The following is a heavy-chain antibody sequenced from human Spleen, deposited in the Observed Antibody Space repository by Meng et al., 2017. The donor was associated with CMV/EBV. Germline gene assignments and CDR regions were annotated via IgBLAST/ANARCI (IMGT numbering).Heavy chain of an antibody. CDR1: GFTFSSYS. CDR2: IDSSSSYI. Sequence: GESLKISCAASGFTFSSYSMNWVRQAPGKGLEWVSSIDSSSSYIYYADSVKGRFTISRDNAKNSLYLQMNSLRAEDTAVYYCAREMLLTMVVLDVWGQGTSVTVSS. D-gene: IGHD4/OR15-4a*01. J-gene: IGHJ6*02. CDR3: AREMLLTMVVLDV. V-gene: IGHV3-21*01.